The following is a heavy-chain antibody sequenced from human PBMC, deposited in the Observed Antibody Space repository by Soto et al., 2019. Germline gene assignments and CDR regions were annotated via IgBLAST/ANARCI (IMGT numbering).Heavy chain of an antibody. V-gene: IGHV4-39*01. Sequence: SETLSLTCSVSGDSITSDFTYWGWIRQPPGRGLEWIGTVYTVTSFYNPSLKSRVTISLDSSKNQFSLRLTSVTAADMAVYYCARLSPFHCSSTTCYPYYCMDVWGKGTTVTVSS. D-gene: IGHD2-2*01. CDR3: ARLSPFHCSSTTCYPYYCMDV. CDR2: VYTVTS. CDR1: GDSITSDFTY. J-gene: IGHJ6*03.